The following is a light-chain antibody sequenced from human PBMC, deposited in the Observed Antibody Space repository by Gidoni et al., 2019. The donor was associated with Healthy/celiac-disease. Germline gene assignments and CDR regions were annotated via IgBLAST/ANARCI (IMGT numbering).Light chain of an antibody. CDR3: QQRSNWPLT. Sequence: ELVLTQPPATLSLSPGERATPSCRASQSFSSYLAWYQQKPGQAPRLLIYDASNRATGIPARFSGSGSGTDFTLTISSLEPEDFAVYYCQQRSNWPLTFGGGTKVEIK. J-gene: IGKJ4*01. CDR1: QSFSSY. V-gene: IGKV3-11*01. CDR2: DAS.